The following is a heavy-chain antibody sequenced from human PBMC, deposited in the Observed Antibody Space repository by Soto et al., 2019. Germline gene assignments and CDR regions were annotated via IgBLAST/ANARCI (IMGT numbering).Heavy chain of an antibody. CDR2: IIPILGIA. Sequence: QVQLVQSGAEVKKPGSSVKVSCKASGGTFSSYTISWVRQAPGQGLEWMGRIIPILGIANYAQKVQGRVTITADKSTSTAYMELSSLRSEDTAVYCCARSSMVRAYWFDPWGQGTLVTVSS. J-gene: IGHJ5*02. V-gene: IGHV1-69*02. CDR1: GGTFSSYT. D-gene: IGHD3-10*01. CDR3: ARSSMVRAYWFDP.